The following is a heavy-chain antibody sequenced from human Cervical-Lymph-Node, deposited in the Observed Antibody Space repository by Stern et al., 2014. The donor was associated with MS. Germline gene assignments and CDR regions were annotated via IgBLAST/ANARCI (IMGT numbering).Heavy chain of an antibody. CDR1: GGTFSSYA. V-gene: IGHV1-69*01. CDR2: IIPIFGTA. CDR3: ARVRGDSSGWLYYYYGMDV. J-gene: IGHJ6*02. D-gene: IGHD6-19*01. Sequence: VQLVESGAEVKKPGSSVKVSCKASGGTFSSYAISWVLQAPGPGLEWMGGIIPIFGTANSAQKFQGRVTITADESTSTAYMELSSLRSEDTAVYYCARVRGDSSGWLYYYYGMDVWGQGTTVTVSS.